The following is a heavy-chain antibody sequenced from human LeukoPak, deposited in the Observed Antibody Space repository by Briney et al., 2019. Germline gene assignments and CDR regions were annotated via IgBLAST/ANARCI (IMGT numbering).Heavy chain of an antibody. V-gene: IGHV3-30-3*01. CDR1: GFTFSSYA. Sequence: GRSLRLSCAASGFTFSSYAMHWVRQAPGKGLEWVAVISYDGSNKYYADSVKGRFTISRDNSKNTLYLQMNSLRAEDTAVYYCARDGYGDYVDPNYYFDYWGQGTLVTVSS. J-gene: IGHJ4*02. CDR3: ARDGYGDYVDPNYYFDY. CDR2: ISYDGSNK. D-gene: IGHD4-17*01.